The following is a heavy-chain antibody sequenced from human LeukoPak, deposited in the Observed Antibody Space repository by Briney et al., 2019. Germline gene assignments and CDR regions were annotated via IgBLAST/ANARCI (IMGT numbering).Heavy chain of an antibody. CDR1: GFTVSSNY. Sequence: PGGSLRLSCAASGFTVSSNYMSWVRQAPGKGLEWVSVIYSGGSTYYADSVKGRFTISRDNSKNTLYLQMNSLRAEDTAVYYCAKWSDIVVVPADLDYWGQGTLVTVSS. J-gene: IGHJ4*02. CDR3: AKWSDIVVVPADLDY. V-gene: IGHV3-53*01. D-gene: IGHD2-2*01. CDR2: IYSGGST.